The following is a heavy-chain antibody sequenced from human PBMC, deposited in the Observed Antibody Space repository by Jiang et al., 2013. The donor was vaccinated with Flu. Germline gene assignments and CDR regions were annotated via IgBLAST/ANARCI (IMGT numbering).Heavy chain of an antibody. D-gene: IGHD4-17*01. J-gene: IGHJ2*01. Sequence: LLKPSETLSLTCNVSGGSMSNSFWSWFRQPPGKGLEWIGYVYFSGMTNFNPSLKSRITMSVDTSRNQFSLRMASVTAADTAIYYCATSYGDYRSDWYFDVWGRGTLVTVSS. V-gene: IGHV4-59*08. CDR3: ATSYGDYRSDWYFDV. CDR1: GGSMSNSF. CDR2: VYFSGMT.